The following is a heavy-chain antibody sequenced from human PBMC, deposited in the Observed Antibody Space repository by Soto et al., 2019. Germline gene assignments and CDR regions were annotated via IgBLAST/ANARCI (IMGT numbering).Heavy chain of an antibody. CDR3: ARAVSRPDAFDI. J-gene: IGHJ3*02. CDR2: ISGSGGST. CDR1: GFTFSSYA. V-gene: IGHV3-23*01. Sequence: GGSLRLSCAASGFTFSSYAMSWVRQAPGKGLEWVSAISGSGGSTYYADSVKGRFTISRDNSKNTLYLQMNSLRAEDTAVYYCARAVSRPDAFDIWGQGTMVTVS.